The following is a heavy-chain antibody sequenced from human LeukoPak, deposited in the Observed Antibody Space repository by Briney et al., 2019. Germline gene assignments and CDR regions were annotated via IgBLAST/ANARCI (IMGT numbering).Heavy chain of an antibody. D-gene: IGHD3-22*01. Sequence: GGSLRLSCAASGFTFSSFGMHWVRQAPGKGLDWVAFIRFDGSNEHHADSVKGRFTISRDNSKNTLYLQMNSLRAEDTAVYYCAKVTTMIVVVSHFDYWGQGTLVTVSS. J-gene: IGHJ4*02. CDR1: GFTFSSFG. CDR3: AKVTTMIVVVSHFDY. V-gene: IGHV3-30*02. CDR2: IRFDGSNE.